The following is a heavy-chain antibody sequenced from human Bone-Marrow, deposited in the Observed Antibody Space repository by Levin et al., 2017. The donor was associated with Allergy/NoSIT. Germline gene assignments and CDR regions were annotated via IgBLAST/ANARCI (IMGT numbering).Heavy chain of an antibody. V-gene: IGHV4-59*01. CDR3: ARDLGIMEGFFDL. CDR2: VFHSGNT. CDR1: DDFFNDYY. J-gene: IGHJ2*01. Sequence: PSETLSLTCTVSDDFFNDYYWGWLRQPPGKGLEWIGSVFHSGNTNSNPSLKSRVTISVDTSKKQFSLKLTSVTAADTAVYYCARDLGIMEGFFDLWGRGTLVTVSS. D-gene: IGHD1-1*01.